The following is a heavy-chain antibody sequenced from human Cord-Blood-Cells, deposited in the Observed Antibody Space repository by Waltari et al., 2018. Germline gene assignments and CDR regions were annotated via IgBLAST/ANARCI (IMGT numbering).Heavy chain of an antibody. V-gene: IGHV1-69*09. CDR2: IIPILGIA. D-gene: IGHD4-17*01. Sequence: QVQLVQSGAEVKKPGSSVKVSCKAPGGTFSTYAISWVRQAPGQGLEWMGRIIPILGIANYAQKFQGRVTITADKSTSTAYMELSSLRSEDTAVYYCARDYGDYVVGFDIWGQGTMVTVSS. J-gene: IGHJ3*02. CDR1: GGTFSTYA. CDR3: ARDYGDYVVGFDI.